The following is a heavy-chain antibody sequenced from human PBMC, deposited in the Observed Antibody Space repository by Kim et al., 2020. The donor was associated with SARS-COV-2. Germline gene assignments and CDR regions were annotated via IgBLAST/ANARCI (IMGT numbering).Heavy chain of an antibody. CDR2: IGTDGGT. V-gene: IGHV3-33*08. Sequence: GGSLRLSCAASGFTFSSYGMHWVRQAPGKGLEWVSAIGTDGGTNYSADPVKRRFTITRDTTKNSLLLLMSIRAAEAAAVYYGTRRVVASPSCYHYG. D-gene: IGHD2-15*01. CDR1: GFTFSSYG. CDR3: TRRVVASPSCYHYG. J-gene: IGHJ6*01.